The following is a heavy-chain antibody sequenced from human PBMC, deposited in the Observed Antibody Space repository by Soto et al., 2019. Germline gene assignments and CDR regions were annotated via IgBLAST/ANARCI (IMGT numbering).Heavy chain of an antibody. CDR3: ARAGSYYYGSDHRLDP. V-gene: IGHV4-39*07. D-gene: IGHD3-10*01. CDR2: VYYRGRS. Sequence: PSETLSLTCTVSGGSVSNSNYYWGWIRQSPGQGLEWIGSVYYRGRSYSKSSVTSRVTISVDTSKNQFSLNLNSVTASDTAVYYCARAGSYYYGSDHRLDPWGQGTLVTVYS. J-gene: IGHJ5*02. CDR1: GGSVSNSNYY.